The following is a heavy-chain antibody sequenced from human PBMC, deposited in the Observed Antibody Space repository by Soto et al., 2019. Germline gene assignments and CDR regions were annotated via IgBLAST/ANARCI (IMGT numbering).Heavy chain of an antibody. CDR2: IFPNGRHK. D-gene: IGHD1-26*01. CDR1: GVNLNTYF. Sequence: QVQLVQSGGGVVQPVRSLRLYCAASGVNLNTYFMHCVRQAPGNVLEWVAMIFPNGRHKEYSDSVHGRFTISRDNSNSRMYLQMDRPRPEDTAVYYCARQEENGRNWDLAYWGQGALVTVSS. J-gene: IGHJ4*02. CDR3: ARQEENGRNWDLAY. V-gene: IGHV3-30*13.